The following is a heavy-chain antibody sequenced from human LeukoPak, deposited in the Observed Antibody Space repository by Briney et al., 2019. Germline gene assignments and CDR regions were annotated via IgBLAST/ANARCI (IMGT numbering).Heavy chain of an antibody. J-gene: IGHJ4*02. CDR2: IWHDGSSQ. Sequence: GGSLRLSCAASTFTFSHFGMHWVRQAPGKGLEGVAVIWHDGSSQYYADSVKGRFTVSRDNSQKMLYLQMNTLSPEDTAVYYCAKDAQRGFDYSNSLEKWGQGTLVTVSA. V-gene: IGHV3-33*03. CDR1: TFTFSHFG. D-gene: IGHD4-11*01. CDR3: AKDAQRGFDYSNSLEK.